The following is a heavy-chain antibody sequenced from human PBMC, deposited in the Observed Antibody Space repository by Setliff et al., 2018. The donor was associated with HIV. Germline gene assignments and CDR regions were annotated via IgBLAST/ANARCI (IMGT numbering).Heavy chain of an antibody. J-gene: IGHJ6*02. Sequence: LRLSCAASGFTFSSYGMHWVRQAPGKGLEWVAFILHDGRDKDCSDSVKGRFTISRDNSKNMLYLQMNSLRAEDTAVYYCAKSGVRPHPSHDYYYYGMDVWGQGTTVTVSS. CDR2: ILHDGRDK. D-gene: IGHD1-1*01. CDR3: AKSGVRPHPSHDYYYYGMDV. CDR1: GFTFSSYG. V-gene: IGHV3-30*02.